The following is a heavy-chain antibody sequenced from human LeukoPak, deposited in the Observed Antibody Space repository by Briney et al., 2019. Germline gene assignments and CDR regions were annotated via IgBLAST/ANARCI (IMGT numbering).Heavy chain of an antibody. J-gene: IGHJ4*02. CDR3: ARVLDYYGSGTRDFDY. Sequence: PSETLPFTCTVSGFSISTGYYWGWIRQPPGKGLEWIGSMYHSGSTYYNPSLKSRVTMSADTSKNQFSLNLNSVTAADTAVYYCARVLDYYGSGTRDFDYWGQGILVTVSS. CDR1: GFSISTGYY. D-gene: IGHD3-10*01. V-gene: IGHV4-38-2*02. CDR2: MYHSGST.